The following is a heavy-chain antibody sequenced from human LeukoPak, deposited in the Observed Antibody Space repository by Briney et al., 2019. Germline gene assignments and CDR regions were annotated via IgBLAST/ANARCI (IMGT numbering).Heavy chain of an antibody. Sequence: ASVKVSCKASGYTFTSYYMHWVRRAPGQGREWMGIINPNGGITDYAQNFQGRVTITRDTSTSAVSMELSSLRSEDTAVYYCARGGPDYCNSITCYKGVFDPWGQGTLVTVSS. CDR3: ARGGPDYCNSITCYKGVFDP. V-gene: IGHV1-46*03. CDR2: INPNGGIT. D-gene: IGHD2-2*02. J-gene: IGHJ5*02. CDR1: GYTFTSYY.